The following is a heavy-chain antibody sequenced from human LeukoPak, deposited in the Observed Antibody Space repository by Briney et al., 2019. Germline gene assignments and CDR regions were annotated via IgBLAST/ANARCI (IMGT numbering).Heavy chain of an antibody. CDR2: IIPIFGTA. CDR3: ARALTIFGVVPYYYYGMDV. CDR1: GGTFSSYA. Sequence: GASVKVSCKASGGTFSSYAISWVRQAPGQGLEWMGGIIPIFGTANYAQKFQGRVTITADESTSTAYMELSSLRSEDTAVYYCARALTIFGVVPYYYYGMDVWGQGTTVTVSS. D-gene: IGHD3-3*01. J-gene: IGHJ6*02. V-gene: IGHV1-69*13.